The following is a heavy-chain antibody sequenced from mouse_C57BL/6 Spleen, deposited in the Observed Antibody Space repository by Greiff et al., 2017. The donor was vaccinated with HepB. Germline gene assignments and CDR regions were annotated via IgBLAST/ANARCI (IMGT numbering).Heavy chain of an antibody. J-gene: IGHJ1*03. D-gene: IGHD2-1*01. CDR1: GYTFTSYW. V-gene: IGHV1-52*01. CDR3: ARWRDGNWYFDV. Sequence: VQLQQPGAELVRPGSSVKLSCKASGYTFTSYWMHWVKQRPIQGLEWIGNIDPSDSETHYNQKFKDKATLTVDKSSSTAYMQLSSLTSEDSAVYYCARWRDGNWYFDVWGTGTTVTVSS. CDR2: IDPSDSET.